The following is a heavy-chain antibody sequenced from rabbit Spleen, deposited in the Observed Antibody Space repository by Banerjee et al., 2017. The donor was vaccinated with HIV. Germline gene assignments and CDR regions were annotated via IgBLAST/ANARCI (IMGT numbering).Heavy chain of an antibody. CDR2: IYAGSTT. D-gene: IGHD8-1*01. CDR3: ARDGAGGSYFAL. Sequence: QEQLEESGGGLVQPEGSLALTCTASGFSFSSTYYMCWVRQAPGKGLEWIACIYAGSTTWYASWVNGRFSISRENTQNTVFLQMTSLTAADTATYFCARDGAGGSYFALWGPGTLGTVS. V-gene: IGHV1S45*01. J-gene: IGHJ4*01. CDR1: GFSFSSTYY.